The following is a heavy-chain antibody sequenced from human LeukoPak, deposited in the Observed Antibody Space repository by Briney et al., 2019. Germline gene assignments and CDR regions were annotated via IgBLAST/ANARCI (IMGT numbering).Heavy chain of an antibody. CDR3: ARHSYDSSDFHYMDV. V-gene: IGHV5-51*01. D-gene: IGHD3-22*01. CDR2: IYPDDSDT. CDR1: GYSFTSYW. J-gene: IGHJ6*03. Sequence: GESLKISCKGSGYSFTSYWIGWVRQMPGKGLEWMGIIYPDDSDTRYSPSFQGQVTISADKSISTVYLQWSTLRASDTAIYYCARHSYDSSDFHYMDVWGKGTTVTISS.